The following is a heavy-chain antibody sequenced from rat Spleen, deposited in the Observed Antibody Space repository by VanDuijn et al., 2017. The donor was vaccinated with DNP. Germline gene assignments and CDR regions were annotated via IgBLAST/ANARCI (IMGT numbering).Heavy chain of an antibody. D-gene: IGHD1-4*01. Sequence: EVLLVESDGGLVQPGRSLKLSCAASGFTFSDYAMAWVRQAPKKGLEWVATISYDGTSTYYRDSVKGRFTISRDDAKTTLYLQMDSLRSEDTAAYYCAGRPPPTRGPFDYWGQGVTVTVSS. V-gene: IGHV5-17*01. CDR1: GFTFSDYA. J-gene: IGHJ2*01. CDR3: AGRPPPTRGPFDY. CDR2: ISYDGTST.